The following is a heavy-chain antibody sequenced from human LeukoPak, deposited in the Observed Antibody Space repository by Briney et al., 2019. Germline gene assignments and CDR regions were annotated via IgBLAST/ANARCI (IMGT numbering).Heavy chain of an antibody. J-gene: IGHJ4*02. CDR2: ISSSSSYI. V-gene: IGHV3-21*01. CDR3: ARVSYSSSSYFDY. Sequence: GGSLRLSCAASGFTFSSYSMNWVRQAPGKGLEWVSSISSSSSYINYADSVKGRFTISRDNAKNSLYLQMNSLRAEDTAVYYCARVSYSSSSYFDYWGQGTLVTVSS. CDR1: GFTFSSYS. D-gene: IGHD6-6*01.